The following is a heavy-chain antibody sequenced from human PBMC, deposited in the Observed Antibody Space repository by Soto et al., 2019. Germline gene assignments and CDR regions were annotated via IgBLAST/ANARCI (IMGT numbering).Heavy chain of an antibody. J-gene: IGHJ5*02. V-gene: IGHV4-31*02. D-gene: IGHD2-2*01. Sequence: PSETLSLTCTVSGGSISSGGYYWSWIRQHPGKGLEWIGYIYYSGSTYYNPSLKSRVTISVDTSKNQFSLKLSSVTAADTAVYYCARDRHEGVPAAMTNWFDPWGQGTLVTVSS. CDR2: IYYSGST. CDR1: GGSISSGGYY. CDR3: ARDRHEGVPAAMTNWFDP.